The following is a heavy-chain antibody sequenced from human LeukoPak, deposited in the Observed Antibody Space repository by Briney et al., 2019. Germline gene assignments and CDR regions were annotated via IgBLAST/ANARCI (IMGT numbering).Heavy chain of an antibody. CDR1: GGSIRSYY. Sequence: SETLSLTCTVSGGSIRSYYWSWIRQPPGKGLEWIGYIYSSGSTNSTPSLKSRVTISVDTSKNQFSLKLYSVPAADTAVYYCARRYSGYGNAFDIWGQGTMVTVSS. J-gene: IGHJ3*02. CDR2: IYSSGST. D-gene: IGHD5-12*01. V-gene: IGHV4-59*08. CDR3: ARRYSGYGNAFDI.